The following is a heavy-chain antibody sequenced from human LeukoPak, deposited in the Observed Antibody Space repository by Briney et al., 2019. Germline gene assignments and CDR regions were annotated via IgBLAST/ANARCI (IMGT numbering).Heavy chain of an antibody. D-gene: IGHD3-9*01. J-gene: IGHJ5*02. V-gene: IGHV1-2*02. Sequence: GASVKVSCKASGYTFTGYYMHWVRQAPGQGLEWMGWINPNSGGTNYAQKFQGRVTMTRDKSIRTAYMELSRLTSDDTAVYYCARCPSILTSPPGRVWFDPWGQGTLVTVSS. CDR1: GYTFTGYY. CDR3: ARCPSILTSPPGRVWFDP. CDR2: INPNSGGT.